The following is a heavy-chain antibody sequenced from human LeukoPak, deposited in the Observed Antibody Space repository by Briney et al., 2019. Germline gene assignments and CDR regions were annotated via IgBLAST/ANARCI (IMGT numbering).Heavy chain of an antibody. CDR3: ARDYYDSSGFYSPSLDY. D-gene: IGHD3-22*01. CDR1: GFTFSSFW. J-gene: IGHJ4*02. Sequence: PGGSLRLSCAASGFTFSSFWMSWVRQAPGKGLEWVANIKQDGSEKYYVDSVKGRFTISRDNAKNSLYLQMNSLRAEDTAVYYCARDYYDSSGFYSPSLDYWGQGTLVTVSS. V-gene: IGHV3-7*01. CDR2: IKQDGSEK.